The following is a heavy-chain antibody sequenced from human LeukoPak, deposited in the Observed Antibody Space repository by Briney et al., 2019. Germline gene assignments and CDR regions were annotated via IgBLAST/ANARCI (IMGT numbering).Heavy chain of an antibody. V-gene: IGHV4-59*01. D-gene: IGHD2-2*01. CDR1: GGSISSYY. CDR2: IYYRGST. J-gene: IGHJ2*01. Sequence: SETLSLTCTVSGGSISSYYWSWIRQSPGKGLEWIGYIYYRGSTNYNSSLKSRVTISVDTSKNQFSLKLSSVTAADTAVYYCARDPRYCSNSSCFGCWYFDLWGRGTPVTVSS. CDR3: ARDPRYCSNSSCFGCWYFDL.